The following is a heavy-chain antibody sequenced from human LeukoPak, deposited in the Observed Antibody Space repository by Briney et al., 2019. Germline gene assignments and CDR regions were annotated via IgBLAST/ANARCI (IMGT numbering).Heavy chain of an antibody. D-gene: IGHD1-26*01. Sequence: ASVKISCKASGGTFSSYAISWVRQAPGQGLEWMGRIVPIFGTANYAQKFQGRVTITTDESTSTAYMELSSLGSEDTAVYYCARDRESGSYYEGSDYWGQGTLVTVSS. CDR1: GGTFSSYA. CDR3: ARDRESGSYYEGSDY. CDR2: IVPIFGTA. J-gene: IGHJ4*02. V-gene: IGHV1-69*05.